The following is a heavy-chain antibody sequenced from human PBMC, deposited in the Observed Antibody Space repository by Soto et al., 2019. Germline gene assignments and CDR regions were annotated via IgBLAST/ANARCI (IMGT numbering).Heavy chain of an antibody. CDR2: ISYDGSNK. J-gene: IGHJ6*01. Sequence: PGVSLRLSCAASGFTFSSYGMHWVRQAPGKGLEWVAVISYDGSNKYYADSVKGRFTISRDNSKNTLYLQMNSLRAEDTAVYYCAKXGGGDGYNGYYYYGMDVWGQGTTVTVSS. CDR1: GFTFSSYG. D-gene: IGHD2-21*01. V-gene: IGHV3-30*18. CDR3: AKXGGGDGYNGYYYYGMDV.